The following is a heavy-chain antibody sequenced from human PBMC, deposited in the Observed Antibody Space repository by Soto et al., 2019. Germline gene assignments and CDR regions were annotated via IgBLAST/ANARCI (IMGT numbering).Heavy chain of an antibody. V-gene: IGHV4-34*01. CDR3: ARGYGSGSYYNLYYYYGMDV. J-gene: IGHJ6*02. CDR1: GGSFSCYY. Sequence: PSETLSLTCAVYGGSFSCYYWSWIRQPPGKGLEWIGEINHSGSTNYNPSLKSRVTISVDTSKNQFSLKLSSVTAADTAVYYCARGYGSGSYYNLYYYYGMDVWGQGTTVT. D-gene: IGHD3-10*01. CDR2: INHSGST.